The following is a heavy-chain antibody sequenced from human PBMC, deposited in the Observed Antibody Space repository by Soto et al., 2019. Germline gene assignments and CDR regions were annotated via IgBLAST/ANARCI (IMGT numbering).Heavy chain of an antibody. V-gene: IGHV3-23*01. D-gene: IGHD1-26*01. CDR1: GFTFSNYA. CDR2: ISGSGDST. J-gene: IGHJ4*02. CDR3: ARRGSGSYYDY. Sequence: VPLLESGGGLVQPGGSLRLSCAASGFTFSNYAMNWVRQAPVKGLEWVSVISGSGDSTYHADSVKGRFTTSRDNSNNALYLQLNSLRAEDTAVYYFARRGSGSYYDYWGQGTLVTVSS.